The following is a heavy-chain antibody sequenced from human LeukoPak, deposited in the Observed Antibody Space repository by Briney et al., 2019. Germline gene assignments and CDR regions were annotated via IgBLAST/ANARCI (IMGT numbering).Heavy chain of an antibody. CDR1: GFTFSSYA. D-gene: IGHD3-10*01. Sequence: GGSLRLSCAASGFTFSSYAMSWVRQAPGKGLEWVSAISGSGGSTYYADSVKGRFTVSRDNSKNTLYLQMNSLRAEDTAVYYCAKDLRITMVRGVINYFDYWGQGTLVTVSS. J-gene: IGHJ4*02. CDR2: ISGSGGST. V-gene: IGHV3-23*01. CDR3: AKDLRITMVRGVINYFDY.